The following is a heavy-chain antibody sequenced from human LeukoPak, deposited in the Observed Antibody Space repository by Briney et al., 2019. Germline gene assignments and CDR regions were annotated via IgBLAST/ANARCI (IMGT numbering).Heavy chain of an antibody. CDR1: GFTFSSYA. CDR2: ISYDGSNK. V-gene: IGHV3-30*04. D-gene: IGHD5-18*01. Sequence: PGRSLRLSCAASGFTFSSYAMHWVRQAPGKGLEWVAVISYDGSNKYYADSVKGRFTISRDNSKNTLYLQMNSLRAEDTAVYYCAKDLRGYSYGLYYYGMDVWGKGTTVTVSS. CDR3: AKDLRGYSYGLYYYGMDV. J-gene: IGHJ6*04.